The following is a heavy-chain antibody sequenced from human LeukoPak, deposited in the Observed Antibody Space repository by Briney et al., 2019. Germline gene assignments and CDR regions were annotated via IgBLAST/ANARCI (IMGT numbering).Heavy chain of an antibody. J-gene: IGHJ3*02. Sequence: SETLSLTCTVSGGSISSYYWSWIRQPAGKGLEWIGRIYTSGSTNYNPSLKSRVTMSVDTSKNQFSLKLSSVTAADTAVYYCASPLGRFGELGLEAFDIWGQGTMVTVSS. CDR3: ASPLGRFGELGLEAFDI. V-gene: IGHV4-4*07. CDR1: GGSISSYY. D-gene: IGHD3-10*01. CDR2: IYTSGST.